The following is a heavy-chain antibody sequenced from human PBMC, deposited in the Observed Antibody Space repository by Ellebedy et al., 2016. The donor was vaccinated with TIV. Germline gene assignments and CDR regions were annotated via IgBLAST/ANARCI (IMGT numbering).Heavy chain of an antibody. J-gene: IGHJ4*02. D-gene: IGHD3-22*01. Sequence: MPSETLSLTCVISGDSVSSNSAAWNWIRQSPSRGLEWLGRTYYSSKWYNEYAVSVKSRIIINSDTSKNQFSLQLNSVTPEDTAVYYCGRGRYDGSAIDYWGQGTLVTVSS. CDR2: TYYSSKWYN. CDR1: GDSVSSNSAA. V-gene: IGHV6-1*01. CDR3: GRGRYDGSAIDY.